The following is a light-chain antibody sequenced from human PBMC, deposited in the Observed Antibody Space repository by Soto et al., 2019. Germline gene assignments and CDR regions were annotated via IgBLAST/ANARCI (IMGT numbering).Light chain of an antibody. CDR2: DVN. V-gene: IGLV2-14*03. CDR1: RSDIGAYNF. CDR3: TSWTTSTTMI. Sequence: QSVLTQPASVSGSPGQSITISCTGTRSDIGAYNFVSWYQQHPGEVPKLILYDVNVRPSGVSNRFSGSKSGITASLTISGLQAEDEADYYCTSWTTSTTMIFGGGTKLTVL. J-gene: IGLJ2*01.